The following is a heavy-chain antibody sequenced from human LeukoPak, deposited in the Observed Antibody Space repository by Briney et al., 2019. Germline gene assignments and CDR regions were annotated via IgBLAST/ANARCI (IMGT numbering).Heavy chain of an antibody. CDR1: GFTFSGFT. CDR2: ITTLDSYI. V-gene: IGHV3-21*01. Sequence: PGESLRLSCEAYGFTFSGFTMNWVRQAPGKEPEWVASITTLDSYIYYADSVQGRFTISRDNAKSALYLQMNSLRAEDTAVYYCAKDASAGYNYYFDYWGQGTRVTVSS. J-gene: IGHJ4*02. D-gene: IGHD5-24*01. CDR3: AKDASAGYNYYFDY.